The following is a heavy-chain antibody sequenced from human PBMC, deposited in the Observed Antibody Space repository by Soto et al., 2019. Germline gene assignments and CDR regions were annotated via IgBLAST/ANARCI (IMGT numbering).Heavy chain of an antibody. D-gene: IGHD2-15*01. CDR3: ASIVVVVAAIPY. CDR2: INSDGSST. V-gene: IGHV3-74*01. Sequence: EVQLVESGGGLVQPGGSLRLSCAASGFTFSSYWMHWVRQAPGKGLVWVSRINSDGSSTSYADSVKGRFTNSRDNAKNTLYLQMNSLRAEDTAVYYCASIVVVVAAIPYWGQGTLVTVSS. CDR1: GFTFSSYW. J-gene: IGHJ4*02.